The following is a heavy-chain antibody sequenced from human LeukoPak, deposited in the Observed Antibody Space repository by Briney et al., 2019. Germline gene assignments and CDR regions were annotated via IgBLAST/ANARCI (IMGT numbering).Heavy chain of an antibody. Sequence: GGSLRLSCAASGFXFSTYWISWVRQAPGKGLEWVANIKQDGSEKYYLDSVKGRFTTSRDNAKNSMHLQMNSLRAEDTAVYYCARWGTYSSSWLGAFDIWGQGTMVTVSS. D-gene: IGHD6-13*01. J-gene: IGHJ3*02. V-gene: IGHV3-7*05. CDR3: ARWGTYSSSWLGAFDI. CDR2: IKQDGSEK. CDR1: GFXFSTYW.